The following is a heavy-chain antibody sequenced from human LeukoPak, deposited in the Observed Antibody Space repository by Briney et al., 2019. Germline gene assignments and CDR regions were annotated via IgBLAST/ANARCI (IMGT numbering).Heavy chain of an antibody. V-gene: IGHV3-9*01. CDR1: GFTFDDYA. D-gene: IGHD5-18*01. CDR2: ISWNSGST. Sequence: GRSLRLSCAASGFTFDDYAMHWVRQAPGKGLEWVSGISWNSGSTGYADSVKGRFTISRDNAKNSLYLQMNSLRAEDTALYYCAKAYTAMVLEDTNWFDPWGQGTLVTVSS. CDR3: AKAYTAMVLEDTNWFDP. J-gene: IGHJ5*02.